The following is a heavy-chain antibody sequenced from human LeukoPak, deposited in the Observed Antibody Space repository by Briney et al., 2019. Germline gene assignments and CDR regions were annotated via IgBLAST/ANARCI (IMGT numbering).Heavy chain of an antibody. CDR1: GYSIGTYF. CDR2: VYDGGRT. D-gene: IGHD2-8*02. V-gene: IGHV4-4*07. J-gene: IGHJ3*02. CDR3: ARDFVETGVVGFDM. Sequence: SETLSLTCTVSGYSIGTYFWNWIRQSAGEGLEWIAHVYDGGRTNYNPSLKGRVTISVDTSRNLFSLRLSSVTAADTAVYYCARDFVETGVVGFDMWGQGTMVTVSS.